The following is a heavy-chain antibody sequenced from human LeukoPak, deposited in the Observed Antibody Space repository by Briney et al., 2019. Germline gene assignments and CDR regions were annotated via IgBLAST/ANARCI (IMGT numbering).Heavy chain of an antibody. J-gene: IGHJ4*02. D-gene: IGHD6-13*01. CDR3: ARTRWSSSWYYFDY. Sequence: GGSLRLSCAASGFTFSGYAMSWVRQAPGKGPEWVSTISGSGGSTYYADSVKGRFTISRDNSKNTLLLQMDSLSGEDTAKYYCARTRWSSSWYYFDYWGQGTLVTVSS. V-gene: IGHV3-23*01. CDR1: GFTFSGYA. CDR2: ISGSGGST.